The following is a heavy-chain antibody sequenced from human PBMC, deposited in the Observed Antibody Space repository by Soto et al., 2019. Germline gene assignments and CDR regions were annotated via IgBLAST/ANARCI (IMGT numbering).Heavy chain of an antibody. Sequence: QVQLVESGGGVVQPGRSLRLSCAASGFTFSTHAMHWVRQAPGKGLECVAIVSFDGSNKYYADSVQGRFTIPRDNSKNTLYLQMSGLTPEDTAFYYCARDQTGITTAGGGRIDHWGQGTLVTVSS. J-gene: IGHJ4*02. D-gene: IGHD6-13*01. CDR3: ARDQTGITTAGGGRIDH. CDR1: GFTFSTHA. CDR2: VSFDGSNK. V-gene: IGHV3-30-3*01.